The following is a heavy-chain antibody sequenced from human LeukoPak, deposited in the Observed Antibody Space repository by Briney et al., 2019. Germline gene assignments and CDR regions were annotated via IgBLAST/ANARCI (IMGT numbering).Heavy chain of an antibody. CDR1: GFIFSSYA. CDR2: ISGSDGSK. J-gene: IGHJ4*02. D-gene: IGHD1-26*01. Sequence: GGSLRLSCAASGFIFSSYAMSWVRQAPGKGLEWVSGISGSDGSKYYADSVKGRFTISRDNSKNTLYLQMNSLRAEDTAVYYCAKGRSGSFPPTWDYWGQGTLVTVSS. V-gene: IGHV3-23*01. CDR3: AKGRSGSFPPTWDY.